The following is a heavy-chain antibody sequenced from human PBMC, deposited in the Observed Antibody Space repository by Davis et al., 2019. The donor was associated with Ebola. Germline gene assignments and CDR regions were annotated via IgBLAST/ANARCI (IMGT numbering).Heavy chain of an antibody. V-gene: IGHV4-34*01. J-gene: IGHJ5*02. CDR2: ITHIGTT. CDR3: ARGRGYSYGYNWFDP. D-gene: IGHD5-18*01. Sequence: SETLSLTCAVYGGSFSGYYWSWIRQPPGKGLEWIGEITHIGTTNDNTSLKTRVPISVDTSKNQFSLKLSSVPAADTAVDYCARGRGYSYGYNWFDPWGQGTLVTVSS. CDR1: GGSFSGYY.